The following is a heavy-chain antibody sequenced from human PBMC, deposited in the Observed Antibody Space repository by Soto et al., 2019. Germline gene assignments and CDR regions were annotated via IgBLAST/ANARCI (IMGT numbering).Heavy chain of an antibody. CDR3: ARAFFYSSGWYVMGY. V-gene: IGHV4-59*08. D-gene: IGHD6-19*01. Sequence: SETLSLTCTVSGGSISSYYWSWIRQPPGKGLEWIGYIYYSGSTNYNPSHKSRVTISVDTSKNQFSLKLSSVTAADTAVYYCARAFFYSSGWYVMGYWGQGTLVTVSS. CDR1: GGSISSYY. J-gene: IGHJ4*02. CDR2: IYYSGST.